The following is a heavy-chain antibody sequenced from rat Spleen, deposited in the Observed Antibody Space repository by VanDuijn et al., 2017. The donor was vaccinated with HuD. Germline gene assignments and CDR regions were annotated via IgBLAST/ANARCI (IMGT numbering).Heavy chain of an antibody. Sequence: EVQLVESDGGLVQPGRSLKLSCAASGFTFSDYYMAWVRQAPTKGLEWVATISYDGSSPYYRDSVKGRLTISRDNTKSTQYLQMDSLRSEDTATYYCATSVAALFPFDYWGQGVMVTVSS. CDR2: ISYDGSSP. J-gene: IGHJ2*01. CDR3: ATSVAALFPFDY. V-gene: IGHV5-29*01. CDR1: GFTFSDYY. D-gene: IGHD1-2*01.